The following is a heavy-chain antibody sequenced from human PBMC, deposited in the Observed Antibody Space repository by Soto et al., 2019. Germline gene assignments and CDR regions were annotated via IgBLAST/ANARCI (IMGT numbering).Heavy chain of an antibody. CDR2: ISDYNGNT. CDR1: GYTFSNYG. CDR3: ARDQFLTGSDYYGMDV. V-gene: IGHV1-18*04. D-gene: IGHD3-10*01. J-gene: IGHJ6*02. Sequence: ASVKVSCKTSGYTFSNYGISWVRQAPGQGLEWMGWISDYNGNTIYAQKFQGRVSMTTDTSATTAHMELRSLRSDDTAVYYCARDQFLTGSDYYGMDVWGQGTTVTVSS.